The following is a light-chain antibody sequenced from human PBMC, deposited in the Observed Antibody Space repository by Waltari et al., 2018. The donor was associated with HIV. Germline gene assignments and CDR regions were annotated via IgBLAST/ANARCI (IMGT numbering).Light chain of an antibody. Sequence: DIQITQSPSSVSASVGARVTIPCRATQDVGTWLAWYQQRPGKAPYLLIYAASHLKSGVPSRFSGSGSGTDFTLTISSLQPEDFATYYCHQANTFPYTFGQGTKLEMK. CDR3: HQANTFPYT. CDR1: QDVGTW. V-gene: IGKV1-12*01. J-gene: IGKJ2*01. CDR2: AAS.